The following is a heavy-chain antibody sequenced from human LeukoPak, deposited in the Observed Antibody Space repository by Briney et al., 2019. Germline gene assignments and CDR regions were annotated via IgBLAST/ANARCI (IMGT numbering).Heavy chain of an antibody. D-gene: IGHD3-3*01. V-gene: IGHV1-69*05. Sequence: SVKVSCKASGGTFSSYAISWVRQAPGQGLEWMGGIIPIFGTANYAQKFQGRVTITTDESTSTAYMELSSLRSEDTAVYYCARARDFWSGYTENWFDPWGQGTLVTVSS. J-gene: IGHJ5*02. CDR2: IIPIFGTA. CDR3: ARARDFWSGYTENWFDP. CDR1: GGTFSSYA.